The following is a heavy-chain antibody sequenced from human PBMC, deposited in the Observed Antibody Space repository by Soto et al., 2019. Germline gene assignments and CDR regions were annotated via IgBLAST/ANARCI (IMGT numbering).Heavy chain of an antibody. CDR2: IKQDGSEK. V-gene: IGHV3-7*01. D-gene: IGHD3-3*01. J-gene: IGHJ6*03. Sequence: PGGSLRLSCAASGFTFSSYWMSWVRQAPGKGLEWVANIKQDGSEKYYVDSVKGRFTISRDNAKNSLYLQMNSLRAEDTAVYYCARDSESYDFWSGYYYMDVWGKGTTVTVSS. CDR3: ARDSESYDFWSGYYYMDV. CDR1: GFTFSSYW.